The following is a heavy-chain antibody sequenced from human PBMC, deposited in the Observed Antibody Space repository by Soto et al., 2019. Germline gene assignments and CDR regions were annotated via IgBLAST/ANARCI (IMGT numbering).Heavy chain of an antibody. D-gene: IGHD2-2*01. CDR2: IYDSGST. CDR1: GGSVSSASFH. V-gene: IGHV4-61*01. Sequence: PSETLSLTCTVSGGSVSSASFHWNWIRQPPGKGLEWIGYIYDSGSTNYNPSLKSRVTISIDTSRNQFSLKLSSVTAADTAVYYCARGDAINWFDPWGQGTLVTVSS. J-gene: IGHJ5*02. CDR3: ARGDAINWFDP.